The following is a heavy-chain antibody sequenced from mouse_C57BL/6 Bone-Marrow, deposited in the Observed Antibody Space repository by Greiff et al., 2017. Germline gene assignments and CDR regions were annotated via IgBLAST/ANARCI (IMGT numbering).Heavy chain of an antibody. J-gene: IGHJ2*01. CDR2: ISSGGSYT. D-gene: IGHD1-1*01. CDR1: GFTFSSYG. Sequence: EVKLVESGGDLVKPGGSLKLSCAASGFTFSSYGMSWVRQTPYKRLEWVATISSGGSYTYYPDSVKGRFTISRDNAKNTLYLQMSSLKSEDTAMYYCARQYYYGSSYSFDYWGQGTTLTVSS. V-gene: IGHV5-6*02. CDR3: ARQYYYGSSYSFDY.